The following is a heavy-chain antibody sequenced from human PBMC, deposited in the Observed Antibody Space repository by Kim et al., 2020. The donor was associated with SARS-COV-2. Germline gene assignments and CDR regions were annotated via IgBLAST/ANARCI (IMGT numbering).Heavy chain of an antibody. J-gene: IGHJ5*02. CDR3: ASGPATSNWFDP. Sequence: GESLKISCKGSGYSFTSYWISWVRQMPGKGLEWMGRIDPSDSYTNYSPSFQGHVTISADKSISTAYLQWSSLKASDTAMYYCASGPATSNWFDPWGQGTLVTVSS. V-gene: IGHV5-10-1*01. CDR1: GYSFTSYW. D-gene: IGHD2-15*01. CDR2: IDPSDSYT.